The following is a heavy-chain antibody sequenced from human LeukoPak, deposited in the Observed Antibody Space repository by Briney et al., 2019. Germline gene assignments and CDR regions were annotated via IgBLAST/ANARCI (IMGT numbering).Heavy chain of an antibody. CDR1: GFTFSSYA. CDR2: ISGSGGST. D-gene: IGHD2-2*01. CDR3: ARKDYTSHCDDY. V-gene: IGHV3-23*01. J-gene: IGHJ4*02. Sequence: TGGSLRLSGAASGFTFSSYAMSWVRQAPRKGLEWVSAISGSGGSTYYADSGTGRFTISRDNSNNSLYLQMTSLSAEDPAVYYCARKDYTSHCDDYWGQGTLVTVSS.